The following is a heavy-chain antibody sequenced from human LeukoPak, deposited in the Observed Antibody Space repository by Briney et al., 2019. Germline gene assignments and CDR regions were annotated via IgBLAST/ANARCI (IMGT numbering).Heavy chain of an antibody. J-gene: IGHJ4*02. CDR3: ARGERGSYSHY. V-gene: IGHV1-18*04. Sequence: ASVRVSCKASGYTFTGYYMHWVRQAPGQGLEWMGWINAYNGNTNYAQKLQGRVTMTTDTSTSTAYMELRSLRSDDTAVYYCARGERGSYSHYWGQGTLVTVSS. CDR2: INAYNGNT. CDR1: GYTFTGYY. D-gene: IGHD1-26*01.